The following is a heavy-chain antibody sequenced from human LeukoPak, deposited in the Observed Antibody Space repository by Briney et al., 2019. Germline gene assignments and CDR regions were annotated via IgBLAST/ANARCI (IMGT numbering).Heavy chain of an antibody. CDR2: ISGSGGST. CDR3: AKDMSSLVAGADY. Sequence: GGSLRLSCAASGFTFSSYGMSWVRQAPGKGLECVSPISGSGGSTYYADSVKGRFTISRDNAKNSLYLQMNSLRAEGTALYYCAKDMSSLVAGADYWGQGTLVTASS. V-gene: IGHV3-23*01. CDR1: GFTFSSYG. J-gene: IGHJ4*02. D-gene: IGHD6-19*01.